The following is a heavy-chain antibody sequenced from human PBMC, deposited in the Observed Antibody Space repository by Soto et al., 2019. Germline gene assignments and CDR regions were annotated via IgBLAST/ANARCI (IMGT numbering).Heavy chain of an antibody. V-gene: IGHV5-51*01. Sequence: PVVPHQNCCRGAGYKFIDYGVGRVRKINGKGLEWMGIIYPGDSDTRYSPSFQGQVTISADKSISTAYLQWSSLKASDTAMYYCARLTTPLTYGDYSHYFDFCGQGTLVTVPS. D-gene: IGHD4-17*01. CDR2: IYPGDSDT. J-gene: IGHJ4*02. CDR3: ARLTTPLTYGDYSHYFDF. CDR1: GYKFIDYG.